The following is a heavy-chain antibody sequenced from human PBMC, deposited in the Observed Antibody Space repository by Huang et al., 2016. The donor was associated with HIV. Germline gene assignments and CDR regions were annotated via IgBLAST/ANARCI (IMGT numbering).Heavy chain of an antibody. CDR3: ARLPFDYVWGTQRQTALDELDV. CDR2: VLYGGNT. V-gene: IGHV4-39*01. CDR1: GGSVNSGYYY. D-gene: IGHD3-16*01. Sequence: QLQLQESGPGLVRPSETLSLTCSVSGGSVNSGYYYWGWIRQPPGKGLEWIASVLYGGNTFYNPALKRRVSMSVDTSKKRFSLNLSSVTAADTAVYFCARLPFDYVWGTQRQTALDELDVWGQGTMVTVSS. J-gene: IGHJ3*01.